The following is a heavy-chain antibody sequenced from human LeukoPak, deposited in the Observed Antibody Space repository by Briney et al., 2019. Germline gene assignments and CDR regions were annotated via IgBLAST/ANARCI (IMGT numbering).Heavy chain of an antibody. Sequence: AGGSLRLSCAASGFTFSDYYMSWIRQAPGKGLEWVSYISSSGSTIYYADSVKGRFTISRDNAKNSLYLQMNSLRAEDTAVYYCASQLLAHCGGDCYSSDYYYGMDVWGQGTTVTVSS. D-gene: IGHD2-21*02. J-gene: IGHJ6*02. CDR2: ISSSGSTI. CDR3: ASQLLAHCGGDCYSSDYYYGMDV. V-gene: IGHV3-11*01. CDR1: GFTFSDYY.